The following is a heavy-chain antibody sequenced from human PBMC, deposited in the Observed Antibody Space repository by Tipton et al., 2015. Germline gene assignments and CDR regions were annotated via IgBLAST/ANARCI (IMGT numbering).Heavy chain of an antibody. CDR1: GGSISTYY. V-gene: IGHV4-34*01. CDR3: ARGRLHYYATTDYYYYYGMDV. J-gene: IGHJ6*02. Sequence: TLSLTCSVSGGSISTYYWSWIRQPPGKGLEWIGEINHRGSTNYNPSLKSRVTMSVDTSKNQFSLKLSSVTAADTAVYYCARGRLHYYATTDYYYYYGMDVWGQGTTVTVSS. CDR2: INHRGST. D-gene: IGHD2-2*01.